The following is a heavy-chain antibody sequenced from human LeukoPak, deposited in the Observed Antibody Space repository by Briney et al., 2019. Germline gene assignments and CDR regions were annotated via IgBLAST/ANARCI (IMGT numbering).Heavy chain of an antibody. D-gene: IGHD2-15*01. CDR1: GGSFSGYY. CDR2: INHSGST. J-gene: IGHJ4*02. Sequence: KTSETLSLTCAVYGGSFSGYYWSWIRQPPGKGLEWIGEINHSGSTNYNPSLKSRVTISVDTSKNQFSLKLSSVTAADTAVYYCARDARHCSGGICEAPFDYWGQGTLVTVSS. V-gene: IGHV4-34*01. CDR3: ARDARHCSGGICEAPFDY.